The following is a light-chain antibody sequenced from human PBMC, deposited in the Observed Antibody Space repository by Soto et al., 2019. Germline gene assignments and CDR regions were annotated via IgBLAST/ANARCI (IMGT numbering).Light chain of an antibody. V-gene: IGKV3-11*01. Sequence: EIVLTLSRATLSLSPGERATLSCRASQSVNNYLAWYQQRPGQAPRLLIYDASYRATGIPARFSGSVSWTDFTLTLSSLESQDCDVYYRQLRNNRPFSFSPQTKVDIK. CDR3: QLRNNRPFS. CDR2: DAS. J-gene: IGKJ3*01. CDR1: QSVNNY.